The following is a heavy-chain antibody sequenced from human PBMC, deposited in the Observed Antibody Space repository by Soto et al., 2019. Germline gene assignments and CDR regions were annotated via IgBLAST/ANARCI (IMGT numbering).Heavy chain of an antibody. V-gene: IGHV3-33*01. CDR2: IGYDGSDK. D-gene: IGHD2-21*01. CDR1: GFTFSSYG. CDR3: ARDIDSTFDH. J-gene: IGHJ4*02. Sequence: QVQLVESGGGVVQPGGSLRLSCAASGFTFSSYGMHWVRQAPGKGLEWVAVIGYDGSDKHYADSVKGRFTISRDNSKNSVDVQMNSVRVEDTAVYYCARDIDSTFDHWGQGTLVTVSS.